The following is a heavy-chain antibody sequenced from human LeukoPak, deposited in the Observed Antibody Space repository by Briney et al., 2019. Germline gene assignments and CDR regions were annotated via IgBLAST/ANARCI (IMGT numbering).Heavy chain of an antibody. J-gene: IGHJ4*02. V-gene: IGHV3-7*03. D-gene: IGHD2-8*01. Sequence: PGGSLRLSCAASGFTFSSYWMSWVRQAPGKGLEWVANIKQDGSEKYYVDSVKGRFTISRDNSKNTLYLQMNSLRAEDTAVHYCAKDTSIGRYCTNGVCSPFDYWGQGTLVTVSS. CDR1: GFTFSSYW. CDR3: AKDTSIGRYCTNGVCSPFDY. CDR2: IKQDGSEK.